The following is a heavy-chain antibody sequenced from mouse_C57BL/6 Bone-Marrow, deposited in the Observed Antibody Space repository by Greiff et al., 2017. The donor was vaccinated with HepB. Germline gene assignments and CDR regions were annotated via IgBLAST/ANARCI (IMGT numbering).Heavy chain of an antibody. CDR2: IYPGDGDT. CDR3: ARDYGYDTFYYAMDY. CDR1: GYAFSSYW. Sequence: VKLQQSGAELVKPGASVKISCKASGYAFSSYWMNWVKQRPGKGLEWIGQIYPGDGDTNYNGKFKGKATLTADKSSSTAYMQLSSLTSEDSAVYFCARDYGYDTFYYAMDYWGQGTSVTVSS. J-gene: IGHJ4*01. V-gene: IGHV1-80*01. D-gene: IGHD2-2*01.